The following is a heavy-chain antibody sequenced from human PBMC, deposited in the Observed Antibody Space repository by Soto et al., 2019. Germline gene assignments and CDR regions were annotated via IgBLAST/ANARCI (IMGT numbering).Heavy chain of an antibody. V-gene: IGHV5-51*01. J-gene: IGHJ6*02. CDR1: GYSCTRNW. D-gene: IGHD3-3*01. CDR2: IYPGDSDT. Sequence: GECLKIYCKGSGYSCTRNWMGRVRQMPGKGLEWLGIIYPGDSDTRYSPSFQGQVTISADKSISTAYLQWSSLKASDTAMYYCARVHYDFWSGSLDYYYGMDVWGQGTTVTVSS. CDR3: ARVHYDFWSGSLDYYYGMDV.